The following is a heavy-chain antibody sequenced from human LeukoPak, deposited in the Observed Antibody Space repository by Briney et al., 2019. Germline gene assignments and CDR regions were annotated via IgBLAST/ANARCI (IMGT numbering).Heavy chain of an antibody. CDR1: GFTFSSYA. CDR2: ISGSGGST. J-gene: IGHJ4*02. Sequence: GGSLRLSCAASGFTFSSYAMSWVRQAPGKGLEWVSAISGSGGSTYYADSVKGRFTISRDNSKNTLYLQMNSLRAEDTAVYYCARVGSGPRVLEWFRRHPNFFDYWGQGTLVTVSS. V-gene: IGHV3-23*01. D-gene: IGHD3-3*01. CDR3: ARVGSGPRVLEWFRRHPNFFDY.